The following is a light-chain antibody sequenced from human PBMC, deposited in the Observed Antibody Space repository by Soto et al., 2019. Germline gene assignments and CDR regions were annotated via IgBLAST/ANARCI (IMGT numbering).Light chain of an antibody. CDR1: QSVTSS. CDR2: GAS. J-gene: IGKJ4*01. Sequence: ETVMTQSPATMYVSPGERATSLRRASQSVTSSLAWYQHKPGQAPRLLVSGASTGATGIPARFSGSGSGTEFTLTINSLQSEDFAMYDCQQYNNWPVTFGGGTKVDIK. V-gene: IGKV3-15*01. CDR3: QQYNNWPVT.